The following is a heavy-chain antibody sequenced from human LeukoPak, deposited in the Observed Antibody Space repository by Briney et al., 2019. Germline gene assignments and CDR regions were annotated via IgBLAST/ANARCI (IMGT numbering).Heavy chain of an antibody. Sequence: SVKVSCKASGGTFSIYAISWVRQAPGQGLEWMGGIIPIFGTANYAQKFQGRVTITADESTSTAYMELSSLRSEDTAVYYCARRYCSSTSCYGPYYGMDVWGQGTTVTVSS. CDR2: IIPIFGTA. V-gene: IGHV1-69*13. D-gene: IGHD2-2*01. CDR3: ARRYCSSTSCYGPYYGMDV. CDR1: GGTFSIYA. J-gene: IGHJ6*02.